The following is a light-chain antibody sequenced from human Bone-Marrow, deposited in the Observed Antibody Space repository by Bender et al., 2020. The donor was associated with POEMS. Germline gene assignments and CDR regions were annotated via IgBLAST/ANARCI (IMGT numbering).Light chain of an antibody. V-gene: IGLV1-44*01. J-gene: IGLJ3*02. CDR2: SSH. Sequence: QSVLTQPPSASGTPGQRVTISCSGGSSNIGAHAVNWYQHLPGTAPKLLIYSSHRRPSGVSNRFSGSKSGHTASLTISGLQAEDEGDYYCCSYGGGAIWVFGGGTKLTVL. CDR3: CSYGGGAIWV. CDR1: SSNIGAHA.